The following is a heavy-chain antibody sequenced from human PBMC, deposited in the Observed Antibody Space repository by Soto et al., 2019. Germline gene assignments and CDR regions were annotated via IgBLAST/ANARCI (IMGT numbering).Heavy chain of an antibody. CDR2: MYHGGSA. CDR1: GGSINHFY. V-gene: IGHV4-59*01. CDR3: ALRSMAVVPEY. D-gene: IGHD3-22*01. J-gene: IGHJ4*02. Sequence: SQTLSLTCTVSGGSINHFYWTRIRQPPGKGLEWMGYMYHGGSANYNPSLKSRVTMSVDTSTNQCSLTLSSMTAADTAVYYCALRSMAVVPEYWGQGTLVTVSS.